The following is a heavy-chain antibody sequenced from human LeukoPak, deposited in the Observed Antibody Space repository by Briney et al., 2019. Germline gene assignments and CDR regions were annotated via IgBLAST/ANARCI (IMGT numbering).Heavy chain of an antibody. CDR3: GRVFGDCSGGSCYRVLDWFDP. Sequence: SETLSLTCTVSGYSISSGYYWGWIRQPPGRGLGWIGSFYHSGITYNTPPLRSRVTISVDASKHQISLKLSSVTAADTAVYYCGRVFGDCSGGSCYRVLDWFDPWGQGTLVTVSS. J-gene: IGHJ5*02. CDR1: GYSISSGYY. V-gene: IGHV4-38-2*02. CDR2: FYHSGIT. D-gene: IGHD2-15*01.